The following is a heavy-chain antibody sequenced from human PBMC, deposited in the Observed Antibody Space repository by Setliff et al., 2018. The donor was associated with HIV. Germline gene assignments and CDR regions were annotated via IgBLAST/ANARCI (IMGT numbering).Heavy chain of an antibody. CDR3: ARHVTTVATSWFDP. CDR1: GYSFTDYW. J-gene: IGHJ5*02. CDR2: IYPGEEVNF. Sequence: GESLKISCKGSGYSFTDYWIGWVRQMPGKGLEWVGFIYPGEEVNFRYSPSFQGQVTISVDRSISTAYLQWRTLKASDSGMYYCARHVTTVATSWFDPWGQGTLVTVS. D-gene: IGHD2-2*01. V-gene: IGHV5-51*01.